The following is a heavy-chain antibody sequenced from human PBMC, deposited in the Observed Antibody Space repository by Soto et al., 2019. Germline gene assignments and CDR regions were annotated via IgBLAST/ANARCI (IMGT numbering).Heavy chain of an antibody. J-gene: IGHJ6*02. D-gene: IGHD3-22*01. CDR2: IYYSGST. V-gene: IGHV4-39*01. CDR3: ARRLYYDSSGFEGGGMDV. CDR1: GGSISSSSYY. Sequence: QLQLQESGPGLVKPSETLSLTCTVSGGSISSSSYYWGWIRQPPGKGLEWIGSIYYSGSTYYNPSLKGGVTISVDTSKNQFSLKLSSVTAADTAVYYCARRLYYDSSGFEGGGMDVWGQGTTVTVSS.